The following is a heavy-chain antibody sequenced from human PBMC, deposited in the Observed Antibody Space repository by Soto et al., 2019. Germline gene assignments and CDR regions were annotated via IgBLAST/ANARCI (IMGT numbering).Heavy chain of an antibody. Sequence: SGPAGEPAQTLTLTCACSGFSLTTTSMGVAWIRQPPGKALEWLALIYWDDDQRYSPSLKDRLTISKDTSRSRVVLTISNMNPEDTGTYFCAHAGDYDLLSFDHWGPGTLVTVSS. V-gene: IGHV2-5*02. CDR1: GFSLTTTSMG. J-gene: IGHJ4*02. D-gene: IGHD4-17*01. CDR3: AHAGDYDLLSFDH. CDR2: IYWDDDQ.